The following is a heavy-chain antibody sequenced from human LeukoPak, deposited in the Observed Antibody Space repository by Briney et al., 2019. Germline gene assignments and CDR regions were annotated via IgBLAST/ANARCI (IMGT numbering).Heavy chain of an antibody. V-gene: IGHV4-59*01. J-gene: IGHJ4*02. CDR2: IYNSGST. CDR3: ARETPYGSGSYPFDY. Sequence: PSETLSLTCTVSGGSSSGNYWSWIRQPPGKGLEWIGYIYNSGSTNNNPSLKSRVTISVDTSKKQFSLKLSSVTAADTAVYYCARETPYGSGSYPFDYWGQGILVTVSS. CDR1: GGSSSGNY. D-gene: IGHD3-10*01.